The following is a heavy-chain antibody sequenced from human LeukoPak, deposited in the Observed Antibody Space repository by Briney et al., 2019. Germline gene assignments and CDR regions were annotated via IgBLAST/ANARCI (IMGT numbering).Heavy chain of an antibody. Sequence: PGGSLRLSCAASGFIVSSKYMSWVRQAPGMGLEWVSILYTGSRTYYADSVKGRSTISRDNAKNTLYLQMNSLRAEDTAVYYCARDSYSSSWSGDYYYYMDVWGKGTTVTVSS. D-gene: IGHD6-13*01. V-gene: IGHV3-53*01. CDR2: LYTGSRT. J-gene: IGHJ6*03. CDR3: ARDSYSSSWSGDYYYYMDV. CDR1: GFIVSSKY.